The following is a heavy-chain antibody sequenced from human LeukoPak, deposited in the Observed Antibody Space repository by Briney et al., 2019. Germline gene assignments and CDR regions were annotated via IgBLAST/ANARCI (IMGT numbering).Heavy chain of an antibody. CDR2: ISWNSGSI. V-gene: IGHV3-9*01. CDR1: GFTFDDYA. Sequence: GGSLRLSCAASGFTFDDYAMHWVRHAPGKGLEWVSGISWNSGSIGYADSVKGRFTISRDNAKNSLYLQMNSLRAEDTALYYCAKDMTGYWGQGTLVTVSS. J-gene: IGHJ4*02. CDR3: AKDMTGY.